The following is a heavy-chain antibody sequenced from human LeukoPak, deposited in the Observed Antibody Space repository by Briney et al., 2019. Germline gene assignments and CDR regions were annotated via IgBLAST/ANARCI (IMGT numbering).Heavy chain of an antibody. D-gene: IGHD4-17*01. CDR2: INPSGGST. Sequence: ASVKVSCKASEYTFTSYYMHWVRQAPGQGLEWMGIINPSGGSTSYAQKFQGRVTMTRDTSTSTVYMELSSLRSEDTAVYYCARAYGDYAYYYGMDVWGQGTTVTVSS. CDR1: EYTFTSYY. J-gene: IGHJ6*02. V-gene: IGHV1-46*01. CDR3: ARAYGDYAYYYGMDV.